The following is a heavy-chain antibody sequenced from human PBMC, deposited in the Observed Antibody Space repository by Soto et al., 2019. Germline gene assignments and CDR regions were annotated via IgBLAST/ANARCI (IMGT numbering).Heavy chain of an antibody. CDR1: GYSFTSYW. J-gene: IGHJ6*02. D-gene: IGHD2-15*01. CDR3: GTVAAAYYYGMDV. V-gene: IGHV5-51*01. Sequence: GESLKISCKGSGYSFTSYWIGWVRQMPGKGLEWMGIIYPGDSDTRYSPSFQGQVTISADKSISTAYLQWSSLKASDTAMYYCGTVAAAYYYGMDVWGQGTTVTVSS. CDR2: IYPGDSDT.